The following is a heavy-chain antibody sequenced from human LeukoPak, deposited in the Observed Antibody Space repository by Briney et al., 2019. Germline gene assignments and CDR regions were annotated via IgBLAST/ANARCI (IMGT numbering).Heavy chain of an antibody. CDR1: GFTFSIYA. CDR3: AKGSSSSQPYYFDF. Sequence: GGSLRLSCTASGFTFSIYAMGWVRQAPGKGLEWVSAITVSGGDTYHADSVKGRLTISRDNSKNTLYLQMNSLRVEDTAVYYCAKGSSSSQPYYFDFWGQGTLVTVSS. J-gene: IGHJ4*02. CDR2: ITVSGGDT. D-gene: IGHD6-6*01. V-gene: IGHV3-23*01.